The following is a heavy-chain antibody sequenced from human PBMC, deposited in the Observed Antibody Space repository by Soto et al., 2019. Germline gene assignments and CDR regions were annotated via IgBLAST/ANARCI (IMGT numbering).Heavy chain of an antibody. Sequence: SETLSLTCAVYGGSFSGYYWSWIRQPPGKGLEWIGEINHSGSTNYNPSLKSRVTISVDTSKNQFSLKLSSVTAADTAVYYCARCRDVVVPAAINFDYWGQGTLVTVSS. D-gene: IGHD2-2*02. CDR1: GGSFSGYY. CDR3: ARCRDVVVPAAINFDY. CDR2: INHSGST. J-gene: IGHJ4*02. V-gene: IGHV4-34*01.